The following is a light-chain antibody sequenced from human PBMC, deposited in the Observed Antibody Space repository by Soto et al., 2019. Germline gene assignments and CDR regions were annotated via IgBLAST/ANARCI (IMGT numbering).Light chain of an antibody. J-gene: IGKJ4*01. CDR2: GAS. Sequence: EVVLTQSPGTLSLSRGERATLSCRASQSVSSYYLAWYQQKPGQPPRLLIYGASSRATGIPDRFSGSGSGTDFTLTISRLEPEDFAVYYCQQYGSSPPLSFGGGTKV. V-gene: IGKV3-20*01. CDR1: QSVSSYY. CDR3: QQYGSSPPLS.